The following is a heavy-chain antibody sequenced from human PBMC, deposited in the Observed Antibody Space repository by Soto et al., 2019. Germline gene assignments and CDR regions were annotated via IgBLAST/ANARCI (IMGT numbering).Heavy chain of an antibody. V-gene: IGHV1-18*01. J-gene: IGHJ4*02. CDR2: ISAYNGNT. CDR1: GYTFTSYG. Sequence: ASVKVSCKASGYTFTSYGISWVRQAPGQGLEWMGWISAYNGNTNYAQKLQGRVTMTTDTSTSTAYMELRSLRSDDTAVYYCAGCAQGLRYFEHWGQGTLVTVSS. CDR3: AGCAQGLRYFEH. D-gene: IGHD3-9*01.